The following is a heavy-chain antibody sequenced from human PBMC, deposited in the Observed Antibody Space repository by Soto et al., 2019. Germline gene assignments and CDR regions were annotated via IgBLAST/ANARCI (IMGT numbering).Heavy chain of an antibody. V-gene: IGHV2-5*02. D-gene: IGHD2-15*01. CDR1: GFSLSTHGVG. J-gene: IGHJ5*01. CDR2: IYWDDDK. CDR3: AHAMLYCTGGSCSTWFDS. Sequence: QITLKESGPTLVKPTQTLTLTCTFSGFSLSTHGVGVGWVRQPAGKALEWLALIYWDDDKRYSASLNSRLTTTKDTSTNQVVLTMTNMDPVDTATYYCAHAMLYCTGGSCSTWFDSWGQGTLVTVSS.